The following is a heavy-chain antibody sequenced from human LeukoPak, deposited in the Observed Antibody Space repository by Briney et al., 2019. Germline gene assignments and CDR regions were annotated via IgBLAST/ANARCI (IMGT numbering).Heavy chain of an antibody. CDR1: GFTLSTYW. V-gene: IGHV3-74*01. Sequence: GSLRLSCAASGFTLSTYWMHWVRQAPGKGLEWVSRINDDESSVNYADSVKGRFTISRDNAKNTLYLQMSGLRVEDTAVYYCARLSMIRGLTSDYWGQGTLVTVSS. D-gene: IGHD3-10*01. J-gene: IGHJ4*02. CDR3: ARLSMIRGLTSDY. CDR2: INDDESSV.